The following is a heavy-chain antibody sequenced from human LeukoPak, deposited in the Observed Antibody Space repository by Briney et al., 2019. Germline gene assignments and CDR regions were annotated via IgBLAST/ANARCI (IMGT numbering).Heavy chain of an antibody. CDR1: EFTFSNYA. Sequence: PGVSLRLSCAASEFTFSNYAMHWVRQAPGKGLEWVSGITDDGGNTYYADSVEGRFTISRDNSKNTLYLHMDSLRAEDTALYYCAKGSGINHYHWIDSDGWGKRATVT. J-gene: IGHJ6*03. CDR3: AKGSGINHYHWIDSDG. V-gene: IGHV3-23*01. D-gene: IGHD1-1*01. CDR2: ITDDGGNT.